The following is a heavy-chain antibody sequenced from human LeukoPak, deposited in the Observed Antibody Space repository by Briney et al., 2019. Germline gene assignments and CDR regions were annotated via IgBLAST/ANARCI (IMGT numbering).Heavy chain of an antibody. V-gene: IGHV3-53*01. Sequence: PGGSLRLSCAASGVTVSINYMSWVRHARAQGLEWSSVIHSGGTTNYADSVQGRFTISRDNAKTTVYLHMNSLRAEDTAVYYCARDSDSGYGPFASWGQGTLVTVSS. D-gene: IGHD5-12*01. CDR3: ARDSDSGYGPFAS. J-gene: IGHJ4*02. CDR1: GVTVSINY. CDR2: IHSGGTT.